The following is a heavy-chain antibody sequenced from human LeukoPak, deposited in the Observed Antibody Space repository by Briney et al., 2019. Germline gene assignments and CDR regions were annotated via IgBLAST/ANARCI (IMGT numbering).Heavy chain of an antibody. CDR3: ARGRGYGYGIDY. CDR1: GASISSGDHY. D-gene: IGHD5-18*01. V-gene: IGHV4-30-4*08. Sequence: SETLSLTCTVSGASISSGDHYWAWIRQPPGKGLEYIRNIYNTGSGSNNPSLHSRITISADTSKNQFSLKLSSVTAADTAVYYCARGRGYGYGIDYWGQGTLVTVSS. CDR2: IYNTGSG. J-gene: IGHJ4*02.